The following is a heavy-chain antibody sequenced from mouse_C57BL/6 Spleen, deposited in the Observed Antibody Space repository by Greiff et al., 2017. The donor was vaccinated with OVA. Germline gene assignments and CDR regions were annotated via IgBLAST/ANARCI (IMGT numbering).Heavy chain of an antibody. CDR1: GYSFTGYF. CDR3: ARLSQDYGSSYAMDY. Sequence: VQLQQSGPELVKPGDSVKISCKASGYSFTGYFMNWVMQSHGKSLEWIGRINPYNGDTFYNQKFKGKATLTVDKSSSTAHMELRSLTSEDSAVYYCARLSQDYGSSYAMDYWGQGTSVTVSS. J-gene: IGHJ4*01. V-gene: IGHV1-20*01. D-gene: IGHD1-1*01. CDR2: INPYNGDT.